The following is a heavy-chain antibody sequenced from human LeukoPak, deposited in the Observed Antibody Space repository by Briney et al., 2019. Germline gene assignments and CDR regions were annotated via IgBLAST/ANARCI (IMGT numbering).Heavy chain of an antibody. D-gene: IGHD2-8*01. CDR3: AKDRCSNGVGCYYYYMDV. CDR2: IQYDGRNE. V-gene: IGHV3-30*02. CDR1: GFTFSSYE. Sequence: GGSLRLSCAASGFTFSSYEMNWVRQAPGKGLEWVAYIQYDGRNEQYADSVKGRFSISRDSSENILYLQMNSLRAEDTAVYYCAKDRCSNGVGCYYYYMDVWGKGTTVTISS. J-gene: IGHJ6*03.